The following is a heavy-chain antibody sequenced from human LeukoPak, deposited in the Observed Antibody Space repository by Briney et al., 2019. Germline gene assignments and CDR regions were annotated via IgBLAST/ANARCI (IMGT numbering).Heavy chain of an antibody. V-gene: IGHV1-18*01. D-gene: IGHD6-13*01. CDR2: IGTHTGNR. Sequence: ASVKVSCKASGYTFTKYGVSWVRQAPGQGLEWMGWIGTHTGNRNYVKKFQGRVTLTTETSTSTAYMELKSLRSDDTAVYYCARGVASSSWYNYYYYYMDVWGKGTTVTVSS. CDR3: ARGVASSSWYNYYYYYMDV. CDR1: GYTFTKYG. J-gene: IGHJ6*03.